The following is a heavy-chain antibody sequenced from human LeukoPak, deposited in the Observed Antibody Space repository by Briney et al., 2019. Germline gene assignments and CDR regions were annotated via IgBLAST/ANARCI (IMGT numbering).Heavy chain of an antibody. J-gene: IGHJ4*02. CDR1: GGSISTQSYY. CDR2: IYYSGNT. V-gene: IGHV4-39*01. D-gene: IGHD3-10*01. CDR3: ARHEVRGARSFDY. Sequence: SETLSLTCTVSGGSISTQSYYWGWIRHPPGKGLEWIGTIYYSGNTYYTPSLKSRVTISIDTSDNQFFLKLRSVTATDTAVYYCARHEVRGARSFDYWGQGTLVTVSS.